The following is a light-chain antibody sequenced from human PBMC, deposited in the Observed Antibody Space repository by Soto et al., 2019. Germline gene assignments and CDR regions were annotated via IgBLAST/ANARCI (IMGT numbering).Light chain of an antibody. CDR3: QQYSNWPPWT. CDR2: GAS. J-gene: IGKJ1*01. V-gene: IGKV3-15*01. Sequence: ETVMTQSPATLSVSPGERATLSCRASQSVSSNLAWYQQKPVQAPRLLIYGASTRATGIPARFSGSGSGTVFTLTISSLQSEDFAVYYCQQYSNWPPWTFGQGTKVEIK. CDR1: QSVSSN.